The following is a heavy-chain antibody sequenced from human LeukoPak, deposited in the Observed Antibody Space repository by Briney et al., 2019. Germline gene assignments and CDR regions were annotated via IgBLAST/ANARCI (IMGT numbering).Heavy chain of an antibody. Sequence: PGGSLRLSCTASGFSLSRDWMSWVRQAPGKGLEWVANIRQDGDEKHYVDSVKGRLTISRDNAKNSVYLQMTSLRAEDTAVYFCAREGDTSPGLDYWGQGALVTVSS. J-gene: IGHJ4*02. CDR2: IRQDGDEK. V-gene: IGHV3-7*01. CDR1: GFSLSRDW. CDR3: AREGDTSPGLDY.